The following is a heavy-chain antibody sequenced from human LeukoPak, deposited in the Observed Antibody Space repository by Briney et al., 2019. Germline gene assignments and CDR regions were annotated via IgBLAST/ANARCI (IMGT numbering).Heavy chain of an antibody. Sequence: GGSLRLSCAASGFTFSDYYMSWIRQAPGKGLEWVSYISSSGSTIYYADSVKGRFTISRDNAKNSLYLHMNSLRAEDTAVYYCARDVRKWLISEYYFDYWGQGTLVTVSS. CDR2: ISSSGSTI. D-gene: IGHD6-19*01. CDR3: ARDVRKWLISEYYFDY. V-gene: IGHV3-11*01. CDR1: GFTFSDYY. J-gene: IGHJ4*02.